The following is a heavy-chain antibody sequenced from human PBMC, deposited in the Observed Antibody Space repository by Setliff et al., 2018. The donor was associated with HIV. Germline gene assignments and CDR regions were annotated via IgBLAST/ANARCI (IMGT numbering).Heavy chain of an antibody. D-gene: IGHD6-13*01. J-gene: IGHJ6*03. Sequence: ASVKVSCKASGYTFTSYHITWVRQAPGQGLEWVGSISASSVNTNYTQGRVTMTTDISTSTAYMELRSLRSGDTAVYYCARVPVSSYYYYMDVWGAGTTVTVSS. V-gene: IGHV1-18*01. CDR2: ISASSVNT. CDR3: ARVPVSSYYYYMDV. CDR1: GYTFTSYH.